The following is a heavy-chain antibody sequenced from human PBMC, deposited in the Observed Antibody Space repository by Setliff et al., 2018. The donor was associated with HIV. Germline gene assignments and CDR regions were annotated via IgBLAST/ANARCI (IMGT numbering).Heavy chain of an antibody. CDR1: GGSLTNYY. J-gene: IGHJ6*02. CDR3: ARDKMEAPAGTKGYYSYYGMDV. CDR2: IVDSGST. Sequence: SETLSLTCTLYGGSLTNYYWTWIRQSPEKGLEWIGEIVDSGSTNYSPSLKSRVTISVDTSRNQFSLNLSSVTAADAAVYYCARDKMEAPAGTKGYYSYYGMDVWGQGTTVTVSS. D-gene: IGHD2-2*01. V-gene: IGHV4-59*12.